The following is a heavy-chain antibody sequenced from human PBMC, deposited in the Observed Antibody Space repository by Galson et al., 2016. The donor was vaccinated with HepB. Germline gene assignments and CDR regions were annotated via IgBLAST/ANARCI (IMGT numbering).Heavy chain of an antibody. D-gene: IGHD2-2*01. Sequence: SLRLSCAASGFTFSSFTINWVRQAPGKGLEWVSVISASGGRTSYADSVRGRFTLSRDNPKNILYLQMNSLTVEDTAIYYCAKDPIPAAAFWGQGTLVTVS. J-gene: IGHJ4*02. V-gene: IGHV3-23*01. CDR1: GFTFSSFT. CDR3: AKDPIPAAAF. CDR2: ISASGGRT.